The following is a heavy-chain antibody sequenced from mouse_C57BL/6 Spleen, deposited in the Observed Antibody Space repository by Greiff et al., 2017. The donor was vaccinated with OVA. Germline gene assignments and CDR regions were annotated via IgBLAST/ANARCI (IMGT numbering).Heavy chain of an antibody. CDR1: GYTFTSYW. D-gene: IGHD1-1*01. CDR3: ATPPTIVATPSWFAY. CDR2: IYPGSGST. J-gene: IGHJ3*01. V-gene: IGHV1-55*01. Sequence: VQLQQPGAELVKPGASVKMSCKASGYTFTSYWITWVKQRPGQGLEWIGDIYPGSGSTNYNEKFKSKATLTVDTSSSTAYMQLSSLTSEDSAVYSCATPPTIVATPSWFAYWGQGTLVTVSA.